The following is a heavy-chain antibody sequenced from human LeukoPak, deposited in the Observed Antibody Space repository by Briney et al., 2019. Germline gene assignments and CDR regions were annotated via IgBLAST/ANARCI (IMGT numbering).Heavy chain of an antibody. J-gene: IGHJ4*02. V-gene: IGHV3-23*01. Sequence: PGGSLRLSCAASGFTFSSYSMNWVRQAPGKGLEWVSAISGSGGSTYYADSVKGRFTISRDNSKNTLYLQMNSLRAEDTAVYYCARDYLRSRITMIVVVITPTYWGQGTLVTVSS. CDR2: ISGSGGST. CDR3: ARDYLRSRITMIVVVITPTY. D-gene: IGHD3-22*01. CDR1: GFTFSSYS.